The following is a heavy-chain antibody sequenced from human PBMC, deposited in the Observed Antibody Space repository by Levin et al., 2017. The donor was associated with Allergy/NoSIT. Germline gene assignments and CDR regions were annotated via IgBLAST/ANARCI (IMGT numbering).Heavy chain of an antibody. Sequence: SQTLSLPCTVSGGSISSSSYYWGWIRQPPGKGLEWIGSIYYSGSTYYNPSLKSRVTISVDTSKNQFSLKLSSVTAADTAVYYCARSGESGWFDPWGQGTLVTVSS. J-gene: IGHJ5*02. V-gene: IGHV4-39*07. CDR3: ARSGESGWFDP. D-gene: IGHD3-10*01. CDR2: IYYSGST. CDR1: GGSISSSSYY.